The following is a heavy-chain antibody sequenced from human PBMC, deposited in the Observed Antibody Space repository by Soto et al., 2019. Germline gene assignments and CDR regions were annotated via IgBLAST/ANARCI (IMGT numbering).Heavy chain of an antibody. CDR3: ARAKAPLYSSSWYWFDP. V-gene: IGHV4-59*08. D-gene: IGHD6-13*01. Sequence: QVQLQESGPGLVKPSETLSLTCTVSGGSISSYYWSWIRQPPGKGLEWIGYIYYSGSTNYNPSLKSRVTMSVDTSKHHSALKLSSVTAADTAVYYCARAKAPLYSSSWYWFDPWGQGTLVTVSS. J-gene: IGHJ5*02. CDR1: GGSISSYY. CDR2: IYYSGST.